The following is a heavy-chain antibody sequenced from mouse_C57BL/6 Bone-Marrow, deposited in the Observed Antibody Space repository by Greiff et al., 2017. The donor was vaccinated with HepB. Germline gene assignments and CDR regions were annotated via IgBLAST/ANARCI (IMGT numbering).Heavy chain of an antibody. CDR1: GFTFSSYA. CDR2: ISSGGDYI. V-gene: IGHV5-9-1*02. D-gene: IGHD2-5*01. Sequence: EVKVEESGEGLVKPGGSLKLSCAASGFTFSSYAMSWVRQTPEKRLEWVAYISSGGDYIYYADTVKGRFTISRDNARNTLYLQMSSLKSEDTAMYYCTRDRGNSNFDYWGQGTTLTVSS. J-gene: IGHJ2*01. CDR3: TRDRGNSNFDY.